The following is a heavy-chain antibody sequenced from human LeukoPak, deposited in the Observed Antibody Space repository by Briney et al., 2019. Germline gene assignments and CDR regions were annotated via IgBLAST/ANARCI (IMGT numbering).Heavy chain of an antibody. CDR2: INPNSGGT. D-gene: IGHD3-10*01. J-gene: IGHJ4*02. Sequence: ASVKVSCKASGGTFSSYAISWVRQAPGQGLEWMGWINPNSGGTNYAQKLQGRVTMTTDTSTSTAYMELRSLRSDDTAVYYCAREDTLITMVRGVYNYWGQGTLVTVSS. CDR1: GGTFSSYA. V-gene: IGHV1-18*01. CDR3: AREDTLITMVRGVYNY.